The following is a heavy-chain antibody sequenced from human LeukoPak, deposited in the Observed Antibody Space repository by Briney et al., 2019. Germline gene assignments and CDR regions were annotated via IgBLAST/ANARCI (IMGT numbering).Heavy chain of an antibody. CDR1: GFTFTNAW. J-gene: IGHJ4*02. Sequence: GGSLRLSCAASGFTFTNAWMTWVRQAPGKELEWVGRIKSKGDGEATDYAAPVKGRFTMSRDDSKATLYLQMNSLKAEDTAVYYCATDLGLTMIRGVIVHWGQGALVTVSS. D-gene: IGHD3-10*01. V-gene: IGHV3-15*01. CDR2: IKSKGDGEAT. CDR3: ATDLGLTMIRGVIVH.